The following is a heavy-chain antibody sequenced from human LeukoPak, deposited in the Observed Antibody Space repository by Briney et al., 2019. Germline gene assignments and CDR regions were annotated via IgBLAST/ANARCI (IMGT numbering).Heavy chain of an antibody. J-gene: IGHJ6*03. CDR1: GSNSEDYG. CDR3: AKSSGSVRHFYYYYMDV. CDR2: INWNGGDT. V-gene: IGHV3-20*04. D-gene: IGHD1-26*01. Sequence: GGSLRLSCADSGSNSEDYGMSWVRQAPGKGLEWVSGINWNGGDTDYADSVKGRFTISRDNAKNSLYLQMNSLRAEDTALYYCAKSSGSVRHFYYYYMDVWGKGTTVTVSS.